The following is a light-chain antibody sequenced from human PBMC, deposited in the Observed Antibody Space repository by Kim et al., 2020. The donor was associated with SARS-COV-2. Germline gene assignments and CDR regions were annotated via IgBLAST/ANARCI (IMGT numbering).Light chain of an antibody. CDR1: QTVTRSD. Sequence: PRQRATHPCRASQTVTRSDVAWHQRKPGHNHRRLIYDASIRAAGIPDRFSGSGSRTDFTLTISGLQPEDFAVYYCQQYGTSPLTFGGGTKVDIK. CDR2: DAS. CDR3: QQYGTSPLT. V-gene: IGKV3-20*01. J-gene: IGKJ4*01.